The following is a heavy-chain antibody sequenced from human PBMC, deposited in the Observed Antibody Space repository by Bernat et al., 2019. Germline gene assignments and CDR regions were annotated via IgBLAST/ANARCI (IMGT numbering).Heavy chain of an antibody. D-gene: IGHD3-10*01. J-gene: IGHJ4*02. V-gene: IGHV3-11*05. CDR2: ISSSSSYT. CDR1: GFTFSDYY. CDR3: ARDRGTMVRGVIIPYYFDY. Sequence: QVQLVESGGGLVKPGGSLRLSCAASGFTFSDYYMSWIRQAPGKGLEWVSYISSSSSYTNYADSVKGRFTISRDNAKNSLYLQMNSLRAEDTAVYYCARDRGTMVRGVIIPYYFDYWGQGTLVTVSS.